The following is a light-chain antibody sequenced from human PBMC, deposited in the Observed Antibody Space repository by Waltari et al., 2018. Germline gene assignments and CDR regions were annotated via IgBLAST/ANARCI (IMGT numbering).Light chain of an antibody. CDR1: QSISSH. V-gene: IGKV3-15*01. CDR2: SAS. CDR3: QQYNNWPLT. J-gene: IGKJ4*01. Sequence: ETVMTQSPATLSALPGERVTLSCGASQSISSHLAWYQQKPGQTPRLVIYSASSRATGVPVRFSGSGSGTDFTLTISNLQSEDFAVYYCQQYNNWPLTFGGGTKVEL.